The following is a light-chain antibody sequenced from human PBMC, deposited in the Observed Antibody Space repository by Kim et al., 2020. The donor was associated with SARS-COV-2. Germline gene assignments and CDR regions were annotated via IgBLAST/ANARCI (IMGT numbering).Light chain of an antibody. Sequence: PGEKATLSCRASRGDTSNYLAWYQQKPGQAPRLLIYIASSRATGIPDRFSGSGSGTEFTLTISRLEPEDFAVYYCHQYGSPPGTFGQGTRLEIK. CDR3: HQYGSPPGT. CDR2: IAS. J-gene: IGKJ5*01. CDR1: RGDTSNY. V-gene: IGKV3-20*01.